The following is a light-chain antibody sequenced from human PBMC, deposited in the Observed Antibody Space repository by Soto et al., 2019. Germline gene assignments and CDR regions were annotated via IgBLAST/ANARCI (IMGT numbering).Light chain of an antibody. J-gene: IGKJ5*01. CDR1: QSVSSY. Sequence: EIVFAQSPATLSLSPGERATLSCRASQSVSSYLAWYQQKPGQAPRLLIYGASTRATGIPARFSGSGSGTEFTLIISSLQSEDSAVYYCQQYNNWPPITFGQGTRLEIK. V-gene: IGKV3-15*01. CDR2: GAS. CDR3: QQYNNWPPIT.